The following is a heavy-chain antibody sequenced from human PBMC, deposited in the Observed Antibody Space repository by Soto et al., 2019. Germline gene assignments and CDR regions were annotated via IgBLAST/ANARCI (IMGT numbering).Heavy chain of an antibody. CDR1: GFTFSSYA. CDR3: AKGFFLEGIAVAEYYFDY. D-gene: IGHD6-19*01. CDR2: ISGSGGST. J-gene: IGHJ4*02. Sequence: EVQLLESGGGLVQPGGSLRLSCAASGFTFSSYAMSWVRQAPGKGLEWVSAISGSGGSTYYADSVKGRFTISRDNSKNTLYLQMNSLRAEDTAVYYCAKGFFLEGIAVAEYYFDYWGQGTLVTVSS. V-gene: IGHV3-23*01.